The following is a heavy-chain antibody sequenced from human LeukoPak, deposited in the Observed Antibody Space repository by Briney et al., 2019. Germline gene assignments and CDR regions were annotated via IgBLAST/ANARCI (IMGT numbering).Heavy chain of an antibody. Sequence: GGSLRLSCAASGFTFSNYYMHWGRQAPGKGLEWVAVISDDRNRKYYADSVQGRFTISRDNSKNTLYLQMNSLRAEDTAVYFCVKDLSGYWTFDYWGQGTLVTVSS. V-gene: IGHV3-30*18. CDR3: VKDLSGYWTFDY. D-gene: IGHD1-1*01. J-gene: IGHJ4*02. CDR2: ISDDRNRK. CDR1: GFTFSNYY.